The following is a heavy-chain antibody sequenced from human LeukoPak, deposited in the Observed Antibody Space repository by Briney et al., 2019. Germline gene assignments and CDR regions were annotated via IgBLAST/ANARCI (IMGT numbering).Heavy chain of an antibody. CDR3: ARGSSFDGYCSAGACDAGYYDS. CDR1: GESFSAYF. Sequence: SETLSLTCAVYGESFSAYFWNWIRQAPGKPLEYIGEINHRGSSHYNPSLKTRVTLSVDTSKNQFSLQLTSVTAAATAVYFCARGSSFDGYCSAGACDAGYYDSWGQGTPVTVSS. J-gene: IGHJ4*02. CDR2: INHRGSS. V-gene: IGHV4-34*01. D-gene: IGHD2-15*01.